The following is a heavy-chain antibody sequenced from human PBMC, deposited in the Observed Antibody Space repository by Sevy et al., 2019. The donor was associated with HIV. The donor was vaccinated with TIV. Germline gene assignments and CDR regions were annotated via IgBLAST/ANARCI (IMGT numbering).Heavy chain of an antibody. D-gene: IGHD4-17*01. V-gene: IGHV3-11*01. J-gene: IGHJ1*01. Sequence: GGSLRLSCAASGFTFSDYYMSWIRQAPGKGLEWVSYISSSGSTIYYADSVKGRFTISRDNAKNSLYLQMNSLRAEDTAVYYCARASTVTLAEYFQHWGQCTLVTVSS. CDR2: ISSSGSTI. CDR1: GFTFSDYY. CDR3: ARASTVTLAEYFQH.